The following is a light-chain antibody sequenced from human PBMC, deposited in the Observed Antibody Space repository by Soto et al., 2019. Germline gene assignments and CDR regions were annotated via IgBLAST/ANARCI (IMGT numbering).Light chain of an antibody. J-gene: IGKJ5*01. CDR2: GAS. CDR1: QSVSSSY. CDR3: QQYGSSPIP. Sequence: IVLTQSPGTLSLSPGERATLSCRASQSVSSSYLAWYQQKPGQAPRLLIYGASSRATGIPDRFSGSGPGTDFTLNISRLEPEDVAVYYCQQYGSSPIPFGQRTRLEIK. V-gene: IGKV3-20*01.